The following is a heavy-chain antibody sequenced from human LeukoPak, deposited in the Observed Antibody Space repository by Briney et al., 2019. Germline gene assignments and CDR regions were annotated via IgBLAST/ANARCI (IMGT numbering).Heavy chain of an antibody. Sequence: GGSLRLSCAASGFTFSIYAMSWVRQAPGKGLEWVANIKQDGSEKYYVDSVKGRFTISRDNAKNSLYLQMNSLRAEDTAVYYCARDALDYGGSWFDPWGQGTLVTVSS. J-gene: IGHJ5*02. CDR1: GFTFSIYA. V-gene: IGHV3-7*01. CDR2: IKQDGSEK. D-gene: IGHD4-23*01. CDR3: ARDALDYGGSWFDP.